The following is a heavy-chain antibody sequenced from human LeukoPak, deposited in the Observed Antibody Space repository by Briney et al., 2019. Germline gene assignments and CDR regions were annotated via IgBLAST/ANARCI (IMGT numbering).Heavy chain of an antibody. CDR2: IYDSGST. D-gene: IGHD3-22*01. Sequence: PSETLSLTCTVSGGSFSSYYWSWIRQPPGTGREWIGHIYDSGSTIYTPSPKSRVTISVDTSRIQFSLKLSSVTAADTAVYYCARDGHYYDSSGYAKHDAFDIWGQGTMVTVSS. CDR1: GGSFSSYY. V-gene: IGHV4-59*01. J-gene: IGHJ3*02. CDR3: ARDGHYYDSSGYAKHDAFDI.